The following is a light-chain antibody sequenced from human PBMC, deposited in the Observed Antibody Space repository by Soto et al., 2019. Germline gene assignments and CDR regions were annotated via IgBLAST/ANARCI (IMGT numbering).Light chain of an antibody. J-gene: IGLJ1*01. CDR2: EVS. CDR3: CSYAGSYSFVV. V-gene: IGLV2-11*01. Sequence: QSVLTQPASVSGSPGQSITISCTGTSSDVGGYNYVSWYQQHPGKAPKLMIYEVSNRPSGVPDRFSGSKSGNTASLTISGLQAEDEADYYCCSYAGSYSFVVFGAGTKLNVL. CDR1: SSDVGGYNY.